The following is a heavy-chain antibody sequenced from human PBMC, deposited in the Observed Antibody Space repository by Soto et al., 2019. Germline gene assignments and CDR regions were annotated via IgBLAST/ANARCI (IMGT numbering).Heavy chain of an antibody. CDR3: ARTPRYCSGGSCYPWAFGV. CDR2: IDWDDDK. D-gene: IGHD2-15*01. J-gene: IGHJ3*01. CDR1: GFSLSSGGMC. Sequence: SGPTLVNPTQTLTLTCTFSGFSLSSGGMCVSWIRQPPGKALEWIALIDWDDDKYYRRTLKTRLSISKDTSKNQVVLTMTNMDPVDTATYYCARTPRYCSGGSCYPWAFGVWGQGTEVTVSS. V-gene: IGHV2-70*01.